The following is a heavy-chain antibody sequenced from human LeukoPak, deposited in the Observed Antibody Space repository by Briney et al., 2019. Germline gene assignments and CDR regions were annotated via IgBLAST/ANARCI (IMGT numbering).Heavy chain of an antibody. Sequence: GGSLRLSCAASGFTFDDYAMHWVRQAPGKGLEWVSGISWDSGSIAYADSVKGRFTISRDNAKNSLYLQMNSLRAEDTALCYCAKANGYSTSSYYFDYWGQGTLVTVSS. CDR2: ISWDSGSI. CDR3: AKANGYSTSSYYFDY. CDR1: GFTFDDYA. D-gene: IGHD6-6*01. V-gene: IGHV3-9*01. J-gene: IGHJ4*02.